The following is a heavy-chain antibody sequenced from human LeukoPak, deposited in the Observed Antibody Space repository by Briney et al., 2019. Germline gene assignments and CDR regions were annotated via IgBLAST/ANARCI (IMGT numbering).Heavy chain of an antibody. CDR3: ARVAAGYWFDP. D-gene: IGHD6-13*01. V-gene: IGHV1-18*01. CDR2: ISAYNGNT. CDR1: GYTFTSYG. Sequence: ASVKVSCKASGYTFTSYGISWVRQAPGQGLEWMGWISAYNGNTNYAQKFQGWVTMTRDTSISTAYMELSRLRSDDTAVYYCARVAAGYWFDPWGQGTLVTVSS. J-gene: IGHJ5*02.